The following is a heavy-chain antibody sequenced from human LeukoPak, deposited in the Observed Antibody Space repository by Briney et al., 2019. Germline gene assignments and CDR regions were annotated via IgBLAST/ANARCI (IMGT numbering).Heavy chain of an antibody. V-gene: IGHV3-23*01. Sequence: GGSLRLSCAASGFTLSSYAMSWVRQAPGKGLEWVSAISGSGGSTYYADSVKGRFTISRDNSKNTLYLQMNSLRAEDTAVYYCAKEGRYYDFWSGYYHFDYWGQGTLVTVSS. J-gene: IGHJ4*02. CDR2: ISGSGGST. D-gene: IGHD3-3*01. CDR1: GFTLSSYA. CDR3: AKEGRYYDFWSGYYHFDY.